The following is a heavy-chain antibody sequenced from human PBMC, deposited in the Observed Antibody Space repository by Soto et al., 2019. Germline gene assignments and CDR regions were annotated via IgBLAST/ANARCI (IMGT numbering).Heavy chain of an antibody. CDR3: AKSPRGYYYYMDV. V-gene: IGHV3-23*01. CDR2: ISGSGGST. J-gene: IGHJ6*03. Sequence: GSLRLSCAASGSTFSSYAMSWVRQVPGKWLEWVSAISGSGGSTYYADSVKGRFTISRDNSKNTLYLQMNSLRAEDTAVYYCAKSPRGYYYYMDVWGKGTTVTVSS. CDR1: GSTFSSYA.